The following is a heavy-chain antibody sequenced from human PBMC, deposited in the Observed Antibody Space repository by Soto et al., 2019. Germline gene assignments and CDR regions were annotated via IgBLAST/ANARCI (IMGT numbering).Heavy chain of an antibody. CDR3: AKGGTTTNIILDS. Sequence: EVELLESGGGLVQPGGSLRLSCAASGFTSSNYAMSWVRQSPGKGLEWLSSIRVSGETTYYADSVQGRVTISRDHDKNTLYLQINSLTAGYTAVYYGAKGGTTTNIILDSWGPGTPVTVSA. J-gene: IGHJ4*02. D-gene: IGHD1-1*01. CDR2: IRVSGETT. CDR1: GFTSSNYA. V-gene: IGHV3-23*01.